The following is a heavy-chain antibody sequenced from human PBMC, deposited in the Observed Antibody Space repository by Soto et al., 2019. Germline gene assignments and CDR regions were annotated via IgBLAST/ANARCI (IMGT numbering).Heavy chain of an antibody. D-gene: IGHD3-9*01. CDR3: ARPHNDILTASYTTYFDP. CDR2: ISAYNGNT. CDR1: GFTFSNYG. Sequence: QVQLVQSGAEVKKPGASVKVSCKASGFTFSNYGITWLRQVPGQGLEWMGWISAYNGNTVHAQEYQGRLTMTTDTSTSTAYMELRSLRPDDTAVYYCARPHNDILTASYTTYFDPWGQGTLVTVSS. V-gene: IGHV1-18*01. J-gene: IGHJ5*02.